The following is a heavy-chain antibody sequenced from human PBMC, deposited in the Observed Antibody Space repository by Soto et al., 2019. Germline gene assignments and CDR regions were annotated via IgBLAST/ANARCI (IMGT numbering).Heavy chain of an antibody. J-gene: IGHJ4*02. CDR2: VSHSGNT. Sequence: SETLSLTCTVSGGSFTGHFWSWVRQPPGKGLEWIGEVSHSGNTKYYPSLRSRVTLSVDSSKNQISLALTSVTAADTAVYYCARAKLEGTGWHHFDIGGQETGDTVP. CDR3: ARAKLEGTGWHHFDI. CDR1: GGSFTGHF. V-gene: IGHV4-34*01. D-gene: IGHD3-3*01.